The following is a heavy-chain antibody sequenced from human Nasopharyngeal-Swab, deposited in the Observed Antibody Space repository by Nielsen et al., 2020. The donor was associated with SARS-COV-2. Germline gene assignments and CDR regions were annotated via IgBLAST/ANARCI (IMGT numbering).Heavy chain of an antibody. CDR3: ASGLNWFPFDY. V-gene: IGHV4-59*01. D-gene: IGHD3-9*01. J-gene: IGHJ4*02. CDR2: IYYRGST. Sequence: APGKGLEWIGYIYYRGSTNYNPSLKSRVTISVDTSKNQFSLKLSSVTAADTAVYYCASGLNWFPFDYWGQGTLVTVSS.